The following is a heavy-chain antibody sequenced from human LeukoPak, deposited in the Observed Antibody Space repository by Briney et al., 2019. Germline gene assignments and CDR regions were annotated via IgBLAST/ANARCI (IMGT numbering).Heavy chain of an antibody. J-gene: IGHJ4*02. CDR2: IEQDGSEE. CDR3: ARDRGYSTFDF. CDR1: GFAFSSYW. D-gene: IGHD4-11*01. Sequence: PGGSLRLSCAASGFAFSSYWMSWVRQAPGKGLEWVANIEQDGSEENFVDSVKGRFTISRDNAKSSLYLQMNSLRAEDTAVYYCARDRGYSTFDFWGQGTLVTVSS. V-gene: IGHV3-7*04.